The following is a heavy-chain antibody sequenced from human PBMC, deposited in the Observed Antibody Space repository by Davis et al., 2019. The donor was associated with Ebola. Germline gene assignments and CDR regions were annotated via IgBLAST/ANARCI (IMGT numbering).Heavy chain of an antibody. Sequence: PGGSLRLSCAASGFTFSSYAMHWVRQAPGKGLEWVAVISYDGSNKYYADSVKGRFTISRDNSKNTLYLQMNSLRAEDTAVYYCARGRWNYFDYWGQGTLVTVSS. CDR1: GFTFSSYA. CDR3: ARGRWNYFDY. V-gene: IGHV3-30-3*01. D-gene: IGHD1-1*01. CDR2: ISYDGSNK. J-gene: IGHJ4*02.